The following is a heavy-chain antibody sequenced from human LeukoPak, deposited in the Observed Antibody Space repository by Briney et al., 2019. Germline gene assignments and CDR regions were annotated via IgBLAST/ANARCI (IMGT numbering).Heavy chain of an antibody. V-gene: IGHV3-23*01. J-gene: IGHJ3*02. CDR2: IRGGGSA. Sequence: GGSLRLSCTASGFTFSAYAMMWVRQAPGKGPEWVSAIRGGGSAFYADSVKGRFTISRDNSKYTLFLQMNSLRAEDTAVYYCARYPNGDYIGAFDMWGPGTMVTVSS. CDR3: ARYPNGDYIGAFDM. D-gene: IGHD4-17*01. CDR1: GFTFSAYA.